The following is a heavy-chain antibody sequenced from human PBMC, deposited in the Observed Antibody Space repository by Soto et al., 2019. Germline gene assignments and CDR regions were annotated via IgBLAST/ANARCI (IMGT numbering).Heavy chain of an antibody. CDR2: LSSSGGNT. V-gene: IGHV3-23*01. CDR3: AKKLGYSNSRGYYPGAFDY. D-gene: IGHD3-22*01. Sequence: EVHLLESGGDLVQPGGSLRLSCAASGFTFGTYAMAWVRQAPGRGLEWVSALSSSGGNTYYADYVKVRFTIYRDNSKNTLYLQINSLRAEDTAVYYCAKKLGYSNSRGYYPGAFDYWGQGTPVTVSS. J-gene: IGHJ4*02. CDR1: GFTFGTYA.